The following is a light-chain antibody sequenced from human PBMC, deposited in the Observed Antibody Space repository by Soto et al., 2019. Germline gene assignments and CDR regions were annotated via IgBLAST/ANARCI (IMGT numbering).Light chain of an antibody. CDR2: GAS. V-gene: IGKV3-15*01. CDR3: QQYKNWPHT. CDR1: QSVSDN. Sequence: ETVITQSPYTLSLSPGERATLSCRASQSVSDNLAWYQQRPGQGPRLLIYGASTRATGIPARFSGSGSGTEFTLTISSLQSEDFAVYYCQQYKNWPHTFGQGTKVDIK. J-gene: IGKJ1*01.